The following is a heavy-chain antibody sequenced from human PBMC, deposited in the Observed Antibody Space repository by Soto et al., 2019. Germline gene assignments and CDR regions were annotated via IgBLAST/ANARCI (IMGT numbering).Heavy chain of an antibody. J-gene: IGHJ3*02. CDR2: ISSSSSYI. D-gene: IGHD2-15*01. Sequence: EVQLVESGGGLVKPGGSLRLSCAASGFTFSSYSMNWVRQAPGKGLEWVSSISSSSSYIYYADSVKARFTISRDNAQNSVYLQRKRLRAEETAVYYCARRIGGAFDIWGQGTMVTVYS. CDR1: GFTFSSYS. CDR3: ARRIGGAFDI. V-gene: IGHV3-21*01.